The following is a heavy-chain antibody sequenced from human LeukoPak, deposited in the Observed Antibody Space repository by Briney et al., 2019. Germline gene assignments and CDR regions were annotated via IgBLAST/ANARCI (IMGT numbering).Heavy chain of an antibody. V-gene: IGHV4-38-2*02. CDR2: IYHSGST. Sequence: SETLSLTCTVSGYSISSGYYWGWIRPPPGKGLEWIGSIYHSGSTYYNPSLKSRVTISVDTSKNQFSLKLSSVTAADTAVYYCARGQRVVIDYWGQGTLVTVSS. J-gene: IGHJ4*02. CDR1: GYSISSGYY. CDR3: ARGQRVVIDY. D-gene: IGHD3-22*01.